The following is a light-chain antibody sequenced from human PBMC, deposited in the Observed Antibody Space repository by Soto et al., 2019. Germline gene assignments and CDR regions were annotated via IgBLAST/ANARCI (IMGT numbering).Light chain of an antibody. J-gene: IGKJ3*01. Sequence: DLQMTQSPSSLSASVGDRVTFTCQASQGINNDLNWYQHKLEKAPKLLVYGASTLEIGVPSRFSGSGSGTEFTFTINSLQPEDIGTYYCQQYGDLPFTFGPGTKVAI. V-gene: IGKV1-33*01. CDR1: QGINND. CDR2: GAS. CDR3: QQYGDLPFT.